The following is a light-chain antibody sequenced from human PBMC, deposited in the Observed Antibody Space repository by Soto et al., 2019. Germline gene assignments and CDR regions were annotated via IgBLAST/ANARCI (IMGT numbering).Light chain of an antibody. V-gene: IGKV1-5*03. J-gene: IGKJ1*01. CDR3: QQYNTYSS. CDR2: KAS. CDR1: QSIGSW. Sequence: DIQMTQSPSPLSASVGDRVTITCRASQSIGSWLAWYQQKPGKAPKLLLYKASSLESGVPSRFGGSGSGTEFILTISSLQPDDFATYYCQQYNTYSSFGQGTKVEIK.